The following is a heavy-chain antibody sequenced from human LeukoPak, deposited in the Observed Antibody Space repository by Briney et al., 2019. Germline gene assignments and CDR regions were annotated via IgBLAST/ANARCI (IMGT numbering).Heavy chain of an antibody. CDR1: GFTFSGSA. J-gene: IGHJ5*02. CDR3: TRQDYDFWSGYYWVDWFDP. Sequence: PGGSLKLSCAASGFTFSGSAMHWVRQASGKGLEWVGRIRSKANSYATAYASSVKGRFTISRDDPKNTAYLQMNSLKTEDTAVYYCTRQDYDFWSGYYWVDWFDPWGQGTLVTASS. CDR2: IRSKANSYAT. D-gene: IGHD3-3*01. V-gene: IGHV3-73*01.